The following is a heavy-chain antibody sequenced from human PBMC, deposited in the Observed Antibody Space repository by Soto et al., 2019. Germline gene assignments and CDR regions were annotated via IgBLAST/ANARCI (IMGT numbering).Heavy chain of an antibody. CDR2: IYPGDSDT. V-gene: IGHV5-51*01. D-gene: IGHD3-9*01. CDR1: GFSFTTYW. Sequence: PGESLKISCKTSGFSFTTYWIGWVRQMPGEGLEWMGIIYPGDSDTRYSPSFQGQVTISADRSISTAYLQWSSLKASDTAMYYCARQTYDILTGYLYYFDYWGQGALVTVSS. J-gene: IGHJ4*02. CDR3: ARQTYDILTGYLYYFDY.